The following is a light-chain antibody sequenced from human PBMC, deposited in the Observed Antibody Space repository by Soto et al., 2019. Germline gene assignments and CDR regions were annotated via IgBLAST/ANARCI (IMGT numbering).Light chain of an antibody. CDR3: LQRASWRS. CDR1: QDVSIS. J-gene: IGKJ2*01. V-gene: IGKV3D-11*01. CDR2: DAS. Sequence: MLTQSPATLSLSPGDRAILSCRARQDVSISLGWYQQKPGQAPRLLIYDASNRATGIPDRFSGSGSGTDFTLTISSLEPEDFAVYYCLQRASWRSCGQGTKLEIK.